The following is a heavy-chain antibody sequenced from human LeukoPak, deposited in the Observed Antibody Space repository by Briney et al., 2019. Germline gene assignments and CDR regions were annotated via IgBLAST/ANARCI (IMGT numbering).Heavy chain of an antibody. Sequence: GGSLRLSCAASGFTFSSNWMSWVRQAPGKGLEWVANIKQDGSEKYYVDSVKGRFTISRDNAKNSLYLQMNSLRAEDTAVYYCARERLYYYDRSGYYGGSYFDYWGQGTLVTVSS. V-gene: IGHV3-7*01. D-gene: IGHD3-22*01. CDR3: ARERLYYYDRSGYYGGSYFDY. CDR2: IKQDGSEK. J-gene: IGHJ4*02. CDR1: GFTFSSNW.